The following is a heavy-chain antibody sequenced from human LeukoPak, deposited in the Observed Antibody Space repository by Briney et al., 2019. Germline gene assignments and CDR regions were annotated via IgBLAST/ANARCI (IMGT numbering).Heavy chain of an antibody. CDR2: IKQDGSEK. CDR3: AKDYYDRGFDP. J-gene: IGHJ5*02. Sequence: GGSLRLSCAASGFTFSSYRMNWVRQAPGKGLEWVANIKQDGSEKYYVDSVRGRFTISRDNAKNSLFLQMNSLRAEDTAVYYCAKDYYDRGFDPWGQGTLVTVSS. CDR1: GFTFSSYR. D-gene: IGHD3-22*01. V-gene: IGHV3-7*01.